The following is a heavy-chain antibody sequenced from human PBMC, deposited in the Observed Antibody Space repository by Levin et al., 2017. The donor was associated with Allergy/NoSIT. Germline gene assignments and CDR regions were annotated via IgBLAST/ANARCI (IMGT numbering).Heavy chain of an antibody. Sequence: GGSLRLSCAASGFTFSSYWMSWVRQAPGKGLEWVANIKQDGSEKYYVDSVKGRFTISRDNAKNSLYLQMNSLRAEDTAVYYCARAASYYDILTGYYWSGPFDYWGQGTLVTVSS. CDR1: GFTFSSYW. CDR2: IKQDGSEK. J-gene: IGHJ4*02. D-gene: IGHD3-9*01. V-gene: IGHV3-7*04. CDR3: ARAASYYDILTGYYWSGPFDY.